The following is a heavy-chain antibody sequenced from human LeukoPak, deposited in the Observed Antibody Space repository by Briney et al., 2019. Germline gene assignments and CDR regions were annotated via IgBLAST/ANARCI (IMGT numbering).Heavy chain of an antibody. V-gene: IGHV4-39*07. Sequence: PSETLSLTCTVSGGSISSSSYYWGWIRQPPGKGLEWIGSIYYSGSTYYNPSLKSRVTISVDTSKNQFSLKLSSVTAADTAVYYCARDWGRTTVTTSAFDIWGQGTMVTVSS. J-gene: IGHJ3*02. D-gene: IGHD4-17*01. CDR2: IYYSGST. CDR3: ARDWGRTTVTTSAFDI. CDR1: GGSISSSSYY.